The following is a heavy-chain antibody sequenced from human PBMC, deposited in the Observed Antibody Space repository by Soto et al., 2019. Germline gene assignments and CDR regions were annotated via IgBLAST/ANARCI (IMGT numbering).Heavy chain of an antibody. D-gene: IGHD5-12*01. CDR3: ARGHGVATTMGWFDP. CDR1: GFTFSSYG. J-gene: IGHJ5*02. V-gene: IGHV3-33*01. CDR2: IYYDGSNK. Sequence: QVQLVESGGGVVQPGRSLRLSCAASGFTFSSYGIHWVRQAPGKGLEWVAVIYYDGSNKYYADSVKGRFTISRDNCKNTLYLQMTSLRADDTAVYYCARGHGVATTMGWFDPWGQGTLVTVSS.